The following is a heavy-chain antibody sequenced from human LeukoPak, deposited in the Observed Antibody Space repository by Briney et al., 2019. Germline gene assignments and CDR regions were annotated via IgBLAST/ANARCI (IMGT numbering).Heavy chain of an antibody. CDR1: GLTFSNCR. CDR2: IKEDGTET. Sequence: GGSLRLSCVVSGLTFSNCRMTWGRQAPGRGLEWVANIKEDGTETSYVGSVKGRFTISRDNAKNSLYLQMNSVRAEDTALYYCARDEFGPLAFWGRGTLVTVSS. D-gene: IGHD3/OR15-3a*01. J-gene: IGHJ4*02. V-gene: IGHV3-7*05. CDR3: ARDEFGPLAF.